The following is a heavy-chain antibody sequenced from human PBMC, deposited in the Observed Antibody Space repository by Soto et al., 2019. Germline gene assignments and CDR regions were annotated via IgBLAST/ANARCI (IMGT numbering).Heavy chain of an antibody. CDR3: ARDILTGYYPTYYYYGMDV. V-gene: IGHV1-46*01. J-gene: IGHJ6*02. CDR1: GYTFTSYY. CDR2: INPSGGST. D-gene: IGHD3-9*01. Sequence: ASVKVSDKGSGYTFTSYYMHWVRQAPGQGLEWMGIINPSGGSTSYAQKFQGRVTMTRDTSTSTVYMELSSLRSEDTAVYYCARDILTGYYPTYYYYGMDVWGQGTTVTVSS.